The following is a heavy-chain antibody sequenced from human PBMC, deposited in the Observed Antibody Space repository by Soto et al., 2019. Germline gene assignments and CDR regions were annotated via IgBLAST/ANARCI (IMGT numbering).Heavy chain of an antibody. CDR1: GFIFDDFT. D-gene: IGHD6-13*01. CDR3: AKDEGAAVESPGD. CDR2: INWDGRIT. V-gene: IGHV3-43*01. J-gene: IGHJ4*02. Sequence: EVQLVESGGTVIQPGGSLILSCAASGFIFDDFTMQWVRLLPGKSLQCVTYINWDGRITMYADSVKGSFTISKDNTNSHLYLQMTSLVSDDTALYYCAKDEGAAVESPGDWGQGTLVTVSS.